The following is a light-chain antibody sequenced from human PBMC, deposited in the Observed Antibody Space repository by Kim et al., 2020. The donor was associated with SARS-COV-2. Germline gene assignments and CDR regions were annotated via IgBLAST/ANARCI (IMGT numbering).Light chain of an antibody. Sequence: SYELTQPSSVSVSPGQTARITCSGDVLAKKYARWFQQKPGQAPVLVIYKDSERPSGIPERFSGSSSGTTVTLTISGAQVEDEADYYCYSAAEGVFGTGTKVTVL. CDR1: VLAKKY. CDR2: KDS. CDR3: YSAAEGV. V-gene: IGLV3-27*01. J-gene: IGLJ1*01.